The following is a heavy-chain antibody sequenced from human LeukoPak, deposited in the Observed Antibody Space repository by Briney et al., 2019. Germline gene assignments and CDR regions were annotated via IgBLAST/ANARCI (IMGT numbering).Heavy chain of an antibody. Sequence: PSQTLSLTCAVSGGSISSGGYSWSWIRQPPGKGLEWIGYIYHSGSTYYNPSLKSRVTISVDRSKNQFSLKLSSVTAADTAVYYCARASSRGDYDYDSSGQGKNRERRYNWFDPWGQGTLVTVSS. D-gene: IGHD3-22*01. CDR1: GGSISSGGYS. J-gene: IGHJ5*02. CDR2: IYHSGST. V-gene: IGHV4-30-2*01. CDR3: ARASSRGDYDYDSSGQGKNRERRYNWFDP.